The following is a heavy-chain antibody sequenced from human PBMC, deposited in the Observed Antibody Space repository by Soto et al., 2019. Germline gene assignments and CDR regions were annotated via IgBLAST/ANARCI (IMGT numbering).Heavy chain of an antibody. D-gene: IGHD1-26*01. CDR1: GYTFTSYY. CDR3: ARDVWELLFYMDV. Sequence: GASVKVSCKASGYTFTSYYMHWLRQAPGQGLEWMGIINPSGGSTSYAQKFQGRVTMTRDTSTSTVYMELSSLRSEDTAVYYCARDVWELLFYMDVWGQGTTVTVSS. V-gene: IGHV1-46*01. J-gene: IGHJ6*02. CDR2: INPSGGST.